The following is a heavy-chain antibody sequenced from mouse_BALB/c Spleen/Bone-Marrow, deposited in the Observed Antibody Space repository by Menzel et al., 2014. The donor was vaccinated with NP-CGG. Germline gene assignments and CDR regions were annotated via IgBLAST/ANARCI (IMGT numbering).Heavy chain of an antibody. CDR1: GFSLTSYG. V-gene: IGHV2-9*02. CDR3: ARDCDEWFAY. CDR2: IWAGGST. J-gene: IGHJ3*01. Sequence: QVQLQQSGPGLVAPSQSLSITCTVSGFSLTSYGVHWVRQPPGKGLEWLGVIWAGGSTNYNSALMFRLSISKDNSKSQVFLKMTSLQTDDAAMYYCARDCDEWFAYWGQGTLVTVSA.